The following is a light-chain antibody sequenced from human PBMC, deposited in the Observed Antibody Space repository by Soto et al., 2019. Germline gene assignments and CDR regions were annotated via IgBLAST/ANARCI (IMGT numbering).Light chain of an antibody. CDR2: AAS. CDR3: QQANGFPYT. CDR1: QGINIW. J-gene: IGKJ2*01. Sequence: DIQMTQSPSSVSASVGDRVTITCRASQGINIWLAWYQQNPGKAPNLLIYAASSLQSGVPSRFSGSGSGTDFTLNISSLQPEDFATYYCQQANGFPYTFGQGTKLQIK. V-gene: IGKV1-12*01.